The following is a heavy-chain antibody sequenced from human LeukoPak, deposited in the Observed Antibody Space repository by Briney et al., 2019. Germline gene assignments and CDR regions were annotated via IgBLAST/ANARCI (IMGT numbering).Heavy chain of an antibody. Sequence: ASVKVSCKASGYTFTDHGINWVRQAPGQGLEWMTWISTYNGDTKSAQKFQGRVTMTTDTFTSTAYTELRSLRLDDTAVYYCARGGQYYDFDHWGQGTLVTVSS. CDR1: GYTFTDHG. CDR2: ISTYNGDT. J-gene: IGHJ4*02. V-gene: IGHV1-18*01. CDR3: ARGGQYYDFDH. D-gene: IGHD2/OR15-2a*01.